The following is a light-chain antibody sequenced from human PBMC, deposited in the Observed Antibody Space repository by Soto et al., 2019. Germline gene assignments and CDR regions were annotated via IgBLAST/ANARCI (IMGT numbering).Light chain of an antibody. CDR1: KLGNEY. V-gene: IGLV3-1*01. CDR2: QHS. J-gene: IGLJ3*02. CDR3: QAWDSSIAV. Sequence: SYELTQPPSVSVSPGQTASITCYGDKLGNEYVFWYQQRPGQSPVLVIYQHSMRPSGISARFSGSTSGNTATLTISGTQTADEADYYCQAWDSSIAVFGGGTKVTVL.